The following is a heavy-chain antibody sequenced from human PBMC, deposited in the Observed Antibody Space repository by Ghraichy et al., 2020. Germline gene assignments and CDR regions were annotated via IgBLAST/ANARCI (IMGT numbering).Heavy chain of an antibody. J-gene: IGHJ5*02. CDR3: ARGNGDYYDSSGSPSAFDP. Sequence: SETLSLTCAVYGGSFSGYYWSWIRQPPGKGLEWIGEINHSGSTNYNPSLKSRVTISVDTSKNQFSLKLSSVTAADTAVYYCARGNGDYYDSSGSPSAFDPWGQGTLVTVSS. CDR2: INHSGST. D-gene: IGHD3-22*01. CDR1: GGSFSGYY. V-gene: IGHV4-34*01.